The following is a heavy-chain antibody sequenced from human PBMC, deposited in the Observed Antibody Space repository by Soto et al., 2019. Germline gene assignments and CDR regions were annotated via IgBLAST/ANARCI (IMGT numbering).Heavy chain of an antibody. CDR3: ASMTITIFGVVTYGMDV. D-gene: IGHD3-3*01. Sequence: SETLSLTCTVSGGSISSYYWSWIRQPPGKGLEWIGYIYYSGSTNYNPSLKSRVTISVDTSKNQFSLKLSSVTAADTAVYYCASMTITIFGVVTYGMDVWGQGTTVTVSS. V-gene: IGHV4-59*01. CDR1: GGSISSYY. J-gene: IGHJ6*02. CDR2: IYYSGST.